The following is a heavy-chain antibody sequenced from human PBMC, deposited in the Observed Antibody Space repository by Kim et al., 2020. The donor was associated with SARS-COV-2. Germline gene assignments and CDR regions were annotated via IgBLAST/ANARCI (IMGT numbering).Heavy chain of an antibody. J-gene: IGHJ6*02. CDR2: ILPVFGTT. V-gene: IGHV1-69*13. D-gene: IGHD3-9*01. Sequence: SVKVSCKASGDTFSSYAIVWVRQAPGQGLEWMGGILPVFGTTYYAQKFQGRVTITADELTSTAFMEMTSLRSDDTAVYYCARGFPYRLRVFDWYSGGLYGMDVWGQGTTVTVSS. CDR3: ARGFPYRLRVFDWYSGGLYGMDV. CDR1: GDTFSSYA.